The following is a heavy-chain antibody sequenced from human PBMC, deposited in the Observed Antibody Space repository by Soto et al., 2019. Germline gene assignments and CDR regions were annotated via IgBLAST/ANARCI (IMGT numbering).Heavy chain of an antibody. J-gene: IGHJ6*02. V-gene: IGHV3-30*18. CDR3: AKDVVVGATTGLGDYYYYYGMAV. Sequence: PGGSLRLSCAASGFTFSSYGMHWVRQAPGKGLEWVAVISYDGSNKYYADSVKGRFTISRENSKNTLYLQMNSLRAEDTAVYYCAKDVVVGATTGLGDYYYYYGMAVWGQGTTVTVSS. CDR2: ISYDGSNK. D-gene: IGHD1-26*01. CDR1: GFTFSSYG.